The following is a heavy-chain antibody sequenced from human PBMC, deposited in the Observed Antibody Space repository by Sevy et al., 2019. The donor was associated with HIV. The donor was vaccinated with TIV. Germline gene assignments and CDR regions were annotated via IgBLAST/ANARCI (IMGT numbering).Heavy chain of an antibody. V-gene: IGHV1-3*01. Sequence: ASVKVSCKASRYTLTNYDLHWVRQAPGQSLEWMGWINVGNGNTRYSQKFQDRFTITRGTSASTAYMELNSLTSEDTAVYYCARDQTAARKGLDYWGQGTLVTVSS. CDR3: ARDQTAARKGLDY. CDR1: RYTLTNYD. CDR2: INVGNGNT. D-gene: IGHD2-15*01. J-gene: IGHJ4*02.